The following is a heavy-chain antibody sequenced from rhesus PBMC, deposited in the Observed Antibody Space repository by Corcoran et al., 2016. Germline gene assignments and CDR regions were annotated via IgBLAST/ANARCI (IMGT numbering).Heavy chain of an antibody. V-gene: IGHV3S25*01. CDR3: SKIEPPFDY. Sequence: EVQLVESGGGLAKPGGSLRLSCAASGFTFSSYWMNWVRQAPGKGLDWVSAINSAGGSTYYADSVKGRFTISRDNSKNTLSLQMNSLRAEDTAVYYCSKIEPPFDYWGQGVLVTVSS. CDR2: INSAGGST. CDR1: GFTFSSYW. J-gene: IGHJ4*01.